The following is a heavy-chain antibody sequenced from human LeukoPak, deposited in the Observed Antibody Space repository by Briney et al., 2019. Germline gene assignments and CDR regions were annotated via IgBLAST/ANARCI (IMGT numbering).Heavy chain of an antibody. CDR3: ARGSSSSFAPAVY. Sequence: GGSLRLSCAASGFTFSSYWMRWVRQAPGKGLEWVANIKQDGSEKYYVDSVKGRFTISRDNAKNSLCLQMNSLRAEDTAVYYCARGSSSSFAPAVYWGQGTLVTVSS. CDR1: GFTFSSYW. V-gene: IGHV3-7*01. J-gene: IGHJ4*02. D-gene: IGHD6-6*01. CDR2: IKQDGSEK.